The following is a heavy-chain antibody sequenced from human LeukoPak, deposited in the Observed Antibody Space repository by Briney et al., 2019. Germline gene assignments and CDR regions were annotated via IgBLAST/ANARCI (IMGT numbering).Heavy chain of an antibody. Sequence: SETLSLTCTVSGGSISSYYWSWIRQPPGKGLEWIGYIYYSGSTNYNPSLKSRVTISVDTSKNQFSLKLSSVTAADTAVYYCARDLGYSYGPTFDPWGQGTLVTVSS. CDR2: IYYSGST. V-gene: IGHV4-59*01. D-gene: IGHD5-18*01. CDR3: ARDLGYSYGPTFDP. J-gene: IGHJ5*02. CDR1: GGSISSYY.